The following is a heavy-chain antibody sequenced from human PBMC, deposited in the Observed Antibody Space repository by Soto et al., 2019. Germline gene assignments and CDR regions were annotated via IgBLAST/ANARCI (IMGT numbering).Heavy chain of an antibody. Sequence: QITLKESGPTLVKPTQTLTLTCTFSGLSLSTSGVGVGWIRQPPGKALEWLALIYWDDDKRYSPSLKSRLTITKDTSKNQVVLTMTNMDPVDTATYYCALTYYGSGSYYNVRWFDPWGQGTLVTVSS. CDR3: ALTYYGSGSYYNVRWFDP. J-gene: IGHJ5*02. CDR1: GLSLSTSGVG. CDR2: IYWDDDK. D-gene: IGHD3-10*01. V-gene: IGHV2-5*02.